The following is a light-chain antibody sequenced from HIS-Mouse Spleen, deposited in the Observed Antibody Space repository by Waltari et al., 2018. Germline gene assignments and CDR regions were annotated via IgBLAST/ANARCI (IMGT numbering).Light chain of an antibody. J-gene: IGLJ1*01. CDR2: EVS. CDR1: SRDVGGYNY. V-gene: IGLV2-8*01. CDR3: SSYAGSNNYV. Sequence: QSALTQPPSASGSPGQSVTIPCTGTSRDVGGYNYVPWYQQHPGKAPKLMIYEVSTRPSGVPDRFSGSKSGNTASLTVSGLQAEDEADYYCSSYAGSNNYVFGTGTKVTVL.